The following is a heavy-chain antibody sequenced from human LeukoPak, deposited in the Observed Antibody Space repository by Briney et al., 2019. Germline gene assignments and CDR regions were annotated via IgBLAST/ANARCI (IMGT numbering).Heavy chain of an antibody. CDR3: ARVDTRVWYYDFWSGYPDDAFDI. D-gene: IGHD3-3*01. Sequence: GASVKVSCKASGYTFTSYGISWVRQAPGQGLEWMGWISAYNGNTNYAQKLQGRVTMTTDTSTSTAYMELRSLRSDDTAVYYCARVDTRVWYYDFWSGYPDDAFDIWGQGTMVTVSS. CDR2: ISAYNGNT. V-gene: IGHV1-18*01. CDR1: GYTFTSYG. J-gene: IGHJ3*02.